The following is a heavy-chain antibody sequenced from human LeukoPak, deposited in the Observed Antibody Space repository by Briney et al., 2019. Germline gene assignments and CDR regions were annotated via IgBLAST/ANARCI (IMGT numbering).Heavy chain of an antibody. CDR2: IWYDGSNK. V-gene: IGHV3-33*01. CDR3: ARDRNYYDSSGYLDY. D-gene: IGHD3-22*01. J-gene: IGHJ4*02. Sequence: GGSLRLSCAASGFTFSSYGMRWVRQAPGKGLEWVAVIWYDGSNKYYADSVKGRFTISRDNSKNTLYLQMNSLRAEDTAVYYCARDRNYYDSSGYLDYWGQGTLVTVSS. CDR1: GFTFSSYG.